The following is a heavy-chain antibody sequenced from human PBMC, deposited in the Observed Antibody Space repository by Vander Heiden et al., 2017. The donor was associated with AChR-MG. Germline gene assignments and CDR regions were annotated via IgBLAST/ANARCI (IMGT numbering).Heavy chain of an antibody. CDR3: AREGFGSNIYFDY. CDR2: ISPSNTYI. Sequence: EVHLVESGGGLVKPGGSLRLSCATSGLTFSDYSMNWFRQAPGKGLEWVSSISPSNTYIYYADSVKGRFTISRDNTENSLYLQMNSLRADDTAVYYCAREGFGSNIYFDYWGQGTLVPVSS. D-gene: IGHD6-13*01. V-gene: IGHV3-21*01. J-gene: IGHJ4*02. CDR1: GLTFSDYS.